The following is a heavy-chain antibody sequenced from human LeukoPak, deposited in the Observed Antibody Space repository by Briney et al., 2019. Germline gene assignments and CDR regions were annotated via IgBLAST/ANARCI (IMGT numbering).Heavy chain of an antibody. CDR3: ARASTTVVTDWFDP. CDR2: IYYSGSI. V-gene: IGHV4-59*08. Sequence: SENLSLTCTVSGGSISDCYWTWIRQPPGKGLEWIGYIYYSGSINYNPSLKSRVTISVDTSKNQFSLKLSSVTAADTAVYYCARASTTVVTDWFDPWGQGTLVTVSS. D-gene: IGHD4-23*01. CDR1: GGSISDCY. J-gene: IGHJ5*02.